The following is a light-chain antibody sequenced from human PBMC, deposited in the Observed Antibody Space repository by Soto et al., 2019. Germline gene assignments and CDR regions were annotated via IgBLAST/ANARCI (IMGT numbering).Light chain of an antibody. V-gene: IGLV2-14*01. CDR1: SSDVGGYDY. CDR2: EVS. J-gene: IGLJ1*01. CDR3: SSSTSSSTIL. Sequence: ALTQPASVSGSPGQSITISCTGSSSDVGGYDYVSWYQQHPGKAPKLMIYEVSNRPSGVSNRFSGSKSGNTASLTISGLQAEDEADYYCSSSTSSSTILFGTGTKVTVL.